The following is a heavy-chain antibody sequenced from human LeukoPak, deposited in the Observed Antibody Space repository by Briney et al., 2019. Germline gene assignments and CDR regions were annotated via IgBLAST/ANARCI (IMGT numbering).Heavy chain of an antibody. D-gene: IGHD5-12*01. V-gene: IGHV3-66*01. Sequence: GGSLRLSCAASGFTVSSNYMSWVRQAPGKGLEWVSVIYSGGSTYYADSVKGRFTISRDNSKNTLYLQMNSLRAEDTAVYYCARDRPSGYDDAFDIWGQGTMVTVSS. CDR1: GFTVSSNY. J-gene: IGHJ3*02. CDR3: ARDRPSGYDDAFDI. CDR2: IYSGGST.